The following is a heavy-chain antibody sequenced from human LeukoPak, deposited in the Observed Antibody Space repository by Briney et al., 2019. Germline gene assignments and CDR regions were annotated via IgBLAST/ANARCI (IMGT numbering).Heavy chain of an antibody. CDR1: GGSISSSSYY. CDR2: IYYSGST. J-gene: IGHJ4*02. V-gene: IGHV4-39*01. CDR3: ARHFKTVVTRGFDY. D-gene: IGHD4-23*01. Sequence: SETLSLICTVSGGSISSSSYYWGWIRQPPGKGLEWIGSIYYSGSTYYNPSLKSRVTISVDTSKNQFSLKLSSVTAADTAVYYCARHFKTVVTRGFDYWGQGTLVTVSS.